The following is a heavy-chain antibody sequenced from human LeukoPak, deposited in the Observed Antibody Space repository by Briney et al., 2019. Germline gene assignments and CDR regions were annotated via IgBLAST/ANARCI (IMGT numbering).Heavy chain of an antibody. CDR2: MNSKSGDT. J-gene: IGHJ5*01. V-gene: IGHV1-8*01. CDR3: ARGGLRAGTGGLDS. Sequence: ASVKVSCKASGYTFTSYDINWVRQATGQGLEWMGWMNSKSGDTGYAQKFQGRVTMTRKTSISTAYMELSSLRPEDTAVYYCARGGLRAGTGGLDSWGQGTLVIVSS. D-gene: IGHD1-1*01. CDR1: GYTFTSYD.